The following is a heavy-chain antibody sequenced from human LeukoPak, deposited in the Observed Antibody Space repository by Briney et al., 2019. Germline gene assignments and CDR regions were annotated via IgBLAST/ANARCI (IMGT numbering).Heavy chain of an antibody. J-gene: IGHJ4*02. CDR2: ISYDGSNK. CDR1: GFTFSSYG. D-gene: IGHD6-13*01. Sequence: GGSLRLSCAASGFTFSSYGMHWVRRAPGKGLEWVGVISYDGSNKYYADSVEGRFTISRDNSKNTLYLQMNSLRAEDTAVYYCARVGSYSSSWYGDYWGQGTLVTVSS. CDR3: ARVGSYSSSWYGDY. V-gene: IGHV3-30*03.